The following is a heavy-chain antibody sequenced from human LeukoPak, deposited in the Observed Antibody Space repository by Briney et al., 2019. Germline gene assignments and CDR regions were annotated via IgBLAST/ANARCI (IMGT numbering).Heavy chain of an antibody. J-gene: IGHJ4*02. Sequence: SETLSLTCTGSDGSMSTYYWGWIRRPPGKGPQWIGYIYHSGSTNYSPSLKSRVTISLDTSKNHFSLNLSSMTTADTAVYYCARGSPGEYGGYYFDYWGQGTLVTVSS. V-gene: IGHV4-59*01. CDR2: IYHSGST. CDR1: DGSMSTYY. CDR3: ARGSPGEYGGYYFDY. D-gene: IGHD4-17*01.